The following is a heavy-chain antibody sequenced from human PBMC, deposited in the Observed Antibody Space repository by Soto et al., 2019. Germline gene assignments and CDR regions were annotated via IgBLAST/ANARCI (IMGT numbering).Heavy chain of an antibody. V-gene: IGHV5-10-1*01. Sequence: PGWSLKNYCKGSGYSFTSYWINWVRQMPGKGLDCLQMINASDSYTDYSPSFQGHVTISADNTSSTAYLHWISFLPSDLAMYNRASYCSSTSCYSGMDVWGQGTTVTVS. CDR3: ASYCSSTSCYSGMDV. CDR2: INASDSYT. CDR1: GYSFTSYW. J-gene: IGHJ6*01. D-gene: IGHD2-2*01.